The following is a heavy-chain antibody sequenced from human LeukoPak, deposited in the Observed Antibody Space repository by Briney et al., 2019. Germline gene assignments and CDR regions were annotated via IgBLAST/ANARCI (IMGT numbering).Heavy chain of an antibody. CDR3: ASYYYDSSGYYYFDY. Sequence: SETLSLTCTVSGGSISSGGYYWSWIRQHPGKGLEWIGYMYYSGSTYDNPSLKSRVTISVETSKNQFSLKLSSVTAADTAVYYCASYYYDSSGYYYFDYWGQGTLVTVSS. CDR1: GGSISSGGYY. V-gene: IGHV4-31*03. J-gene: IGHJ4*02. D-gene: IGHD3-22*01. CDR2: MYYSGST.